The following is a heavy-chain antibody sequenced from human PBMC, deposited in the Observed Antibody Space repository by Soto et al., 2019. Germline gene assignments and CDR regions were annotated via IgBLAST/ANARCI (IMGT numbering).Heavy chain of an antibody. J-gene: IGHJ6*02. V-gene: IGHV4-34*01. CDR1: GGSFSGYY. CDR3: ARGWAGSAYGDYYYYYRMDV. Sequence: SETLSLTCAVYGGSFSGYYWSWIRQPPGKGLEWIGEINHSGSTNYNPSLKSRVTISVDTSKNQFSLKLSSVTAADTAVYYCARGWAGSAYGDYYYYYRMDVWGQGTTVTVSS. D-gene: IGHD4-17*01. CDR2: INHSGST.